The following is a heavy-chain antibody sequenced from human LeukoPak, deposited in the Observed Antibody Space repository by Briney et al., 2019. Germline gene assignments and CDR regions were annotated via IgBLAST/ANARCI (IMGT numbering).Heavy chain of an antibody. CDR1: GFTFGTYA. Sequence: PGGSLRLSCAASGFTFGTYAMSWVRQAPGKGLGWVSRISDTGDVAYYADSVKGRFTISRYNSQNTLYLQVNSLRAEDTALYYCAKYGVSESYRGLDYRGQGTLVTVTS. J-gene: IGHJ4*02. CDR2: ISDTGDVA. V-gene: IGHV3-23*01. D-gene: IGHD3-16*02. CDR3: AKYGVSESYRGLDY.